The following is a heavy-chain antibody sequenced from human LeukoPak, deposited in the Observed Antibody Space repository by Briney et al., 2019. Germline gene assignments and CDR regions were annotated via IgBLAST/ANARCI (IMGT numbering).Heavy chain of an antibody. CDR3: ARTNWNYVDY. J-gene: IGHJ4*02. CDR1: GFSFSGYA. D-gene: IGHD1-1*01. Sequence: GGSLRLSCAASGFSFSGYAMNWVRQAPGKGLEWVSYISGSSTTIKYADSVKGRFTISRDNAKSSLYLEMYTLGAEDTAVYYCARTNWNYVDYWGQGTLVTVSS. V-gene: IGHV3-48*04. CDR2: ISGSSTTI.